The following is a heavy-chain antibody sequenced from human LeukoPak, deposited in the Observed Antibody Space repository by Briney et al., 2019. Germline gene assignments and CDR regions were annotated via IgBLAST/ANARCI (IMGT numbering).Heavy chain of an antibody. D-gene: IGHD3-10*01. J-gene: IGHJ4*02. CDR2: ISSSGSTK. CDR3: ARDGHAYGRGSPHY. CDR1: LFTFSDYY. V-gene: IGHV3-11*01. Sequence: GGSLRLSLAASLFTFSDYYMSSLRQAPAKGRDWVSYISSSGSTKYYADSVKGRFTISRDNAKNSYLQMNSLRAEDTAVYYCARDGHAYGRGSPHYWGQGTLVTVSS.